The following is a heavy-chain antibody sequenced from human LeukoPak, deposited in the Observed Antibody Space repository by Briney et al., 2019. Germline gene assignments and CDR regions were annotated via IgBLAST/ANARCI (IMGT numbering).Heavy chain of an antibody. D-gene: IGHD6-13*01. CDR3: ARLRSGSWYYYFDY. Sequence: KASETLSLTCTVSGGSISSYYWSWIRQPPGKGLEWIGYIYYSGSTNYNPSLKSRVTISVDTSKNQFSLKLSSVTAADTAVYYCARLRSGSWYYYFDYWGQGTLVTVSS. J-gene: IGHJ4*02. CDR1: GGSISSYY. V-gene: IGHV4-59*08. CDR2: IYYSGST.